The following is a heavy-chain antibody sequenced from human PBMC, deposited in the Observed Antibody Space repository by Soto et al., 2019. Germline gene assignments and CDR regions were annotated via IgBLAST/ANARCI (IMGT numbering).Heavy chain of an antibody. J-gene: IGHJ4*02. CDR2: ISAYNGNT. CDR3: ARDTLYSYGSPRPFDY. V-gene: IGHV1-18*01. CDR1: GYTFTSYG. D-gene: IGHD5-18*01. Sequence: QVQLVQSGAEVKKPGASVKVSCKASGYTFTSYGISWVRQAPGQGLEWMGWISAYNGNTNYAQKLQGRVTMTTDTXTXXAYMELRSLRSDDPAVYYCARDTLYSYGSPRPFDYWGQGTLVTVSS.